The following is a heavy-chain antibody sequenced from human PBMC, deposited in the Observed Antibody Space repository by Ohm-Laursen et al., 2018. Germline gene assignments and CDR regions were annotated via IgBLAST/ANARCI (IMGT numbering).Heavy chain of an antibody. D-gene: IGHD3-22*01. V-gene: IGHV3-9*01. J-gene: IGHJ4*02. CDR3: AKDTSYYDSSAPDY. Sequence: SLRLSCAASGFTFSSYWMTRVRQAPGKGLEWVSGISWNSGSIGYADSVKGRFTISRDNAKNSLYLQMNSLRAEDTALYYCAKDTSYYDSSAPDYWGQGTLVTVSS. CDR1: GFTFSSYW. CDR2: ISWNSGSI.